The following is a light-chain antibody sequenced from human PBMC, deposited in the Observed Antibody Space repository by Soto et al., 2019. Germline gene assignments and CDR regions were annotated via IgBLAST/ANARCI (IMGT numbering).Light chain of an antibody. V-gene: IGKV1-5*01. CDR2: DAS. Sequence: DIQMTQSPSTLSASVGDRVTITCRASQSISSWLAWYQQKPGKAPKLLIYDASSLESGVPSRFSGSGSGTEFTLTISSLQPDDFATYYCQQYKPSETFGQGTKVEIK. J-gene: IGKJ1*01. CDR3: QQYKPSET. CDR1: QSISSW.